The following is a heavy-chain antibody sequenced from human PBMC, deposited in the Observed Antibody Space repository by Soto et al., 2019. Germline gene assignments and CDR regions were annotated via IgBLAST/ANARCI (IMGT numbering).Heavy chain of an antibody. CDR3: ARGHVFYGGYETFDY. J-gene: IGHJ4*02. CDR1: GGTFSSYA. Sequence: SVKISCKASGGTFSSYAISWVRQAPGQGLEWMGGIIPIFGTANYAQTFQGRVTITADKSTSTAYMELSSLRSEDTAVYYCARGHVFYGGYETFDYWGQGTLVTVSS. D-gene: IGHD5-12*01. V-gene: IGHV1-69*06. CDR2: IIPIFGTA.